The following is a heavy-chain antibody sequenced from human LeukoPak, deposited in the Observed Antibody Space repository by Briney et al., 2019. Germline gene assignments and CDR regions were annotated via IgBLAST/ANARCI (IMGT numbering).Heavy chain of an antibody. CDR1: GGSISSGSYY. CDR2: IHSSGST. D-gene: IGHD3-22*01. Sequence: DPSETLSLTCTVSGGSISSGSYYWGWLRQPAGQGLEWIGHIHSSGSTDYKPSLKSRVTISLDKSKNQFSLKLSSVTDPYTAVYHCARAPGDYYDCSTYSTSHWFDPWGQGTLVTVSS. J-gene: IGHJ5*02. V-gene: IGHV4-61*09. CDR3: ARAPGDYYDCSTYSTSHWFDP.